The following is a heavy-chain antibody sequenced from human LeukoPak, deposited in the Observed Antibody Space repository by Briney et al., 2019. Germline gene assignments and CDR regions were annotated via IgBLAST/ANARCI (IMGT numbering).Heavy chain of an antibody. V-gene: IGHV1-2*02. CDR2: INPNSGGT. CDR1: GYTFTGYY. Sequence: GASVNVSCKASGYTFTGYYLHWVRQAPGQGLEWMGWINPNSGGTSYAQKFQDRVTMTRDTSTSTAYMELSRLRSDDTAVYYCTRDPGDTAMAKYYFDYWGQGTLVTVSS. J-gene: IGHJ4*02. CDR3: TRDPGDTAMAKYYFDY. D-gene: IGHD5-18*01.